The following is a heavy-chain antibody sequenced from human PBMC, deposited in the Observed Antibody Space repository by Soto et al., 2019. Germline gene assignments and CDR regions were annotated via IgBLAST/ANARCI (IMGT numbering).Heavy chain of an antibody. CDR1: GYTFTGYY. D-gene: IGHD5-12*01. Sequence: GASVTVSRKASGYTFTGYYMHWVRQAPGQGLEWMGWINPNSGGTNYAQKFQGWVTMTRDTSISTAYMELSRLRSDDTAVYYCARARGRDENFDYWGQGTLVTVSS. V-gene: IGHV1-2*04. CDR3: ARARGRDENFDY. J-gene: IGHJ4*02. CDR2: INPNSGGT.